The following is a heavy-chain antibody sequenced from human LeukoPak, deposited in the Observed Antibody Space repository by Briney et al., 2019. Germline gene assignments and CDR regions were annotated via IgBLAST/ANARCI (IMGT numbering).Heavy chain of an antibody. V-gene: IGHV3-7*01. CDR1: GFTFSSYW. D-gene: IGHD2-15*01. Sequence: GGSLRLSCAASGFTFSSYWMSWVRQAPGKGLEWVANIKQDGSEKYYVDSVKGRFTISRDNAKNSLYLQMNSLRAEDTAVYYCARDSAAGWRPNWSDPWGQGTLVTVSS. J-gene: IGHJ5*02. CDR2: IKQDGSEK. CDR3: ARDSAAGWRPNWSDP.